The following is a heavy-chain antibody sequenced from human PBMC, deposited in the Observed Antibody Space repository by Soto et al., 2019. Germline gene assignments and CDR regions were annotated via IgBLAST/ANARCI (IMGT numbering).Heavy chain of an antibody. CDR2: IYYSGST. J-gene: IGHJ4*02. D-gene: IGHD4-17*01. V-gene: IGHV4-59*01. CDR3: ARAHTTTVTTLFEY. CDR1: GGSISSYY. Sequence: SETLSLTCTVSGGSISSYYWSWIRQPPGKGLEWIGYIYYSGSTNYNPSLKSRVTISVDTSKNQFSLKLSSVTAADTAVYYCARAHTTTVTTLFEYWGQGTLVTVSS.